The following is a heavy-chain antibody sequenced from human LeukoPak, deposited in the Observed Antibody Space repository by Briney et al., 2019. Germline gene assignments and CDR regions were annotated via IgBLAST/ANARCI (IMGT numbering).Heavy chain of an antibody. V-gene: IGHV4-38-2*01. D-gene: IGHD6-6*01. CDR2: IYHSGST. CDR1: GYSISSGYY. J-gene: IGHJ4*02. Sequence: PSETLSLTCAVSGYSISSGYYWGWIRQSPGKGLEWIGSIYHSGSTYYNPSLKSRVTISVDTSKNQFSLKLSSVTAADTAVYYCARLMAARSALDYWGQGTLVTVSS. CDR3: ARLMAARSALDY.